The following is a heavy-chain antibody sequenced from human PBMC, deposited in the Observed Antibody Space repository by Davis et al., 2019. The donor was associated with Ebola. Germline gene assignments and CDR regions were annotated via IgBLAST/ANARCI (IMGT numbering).Heavy chain of an antibody. D-gene: IGHD3-10*01. CDR3: AKDRFKVQGVIIHNWFDP. CDR2: INHSGST. J-gene: IGHJ5*02. V-gene: IGHV4-34*01. Sequence: MPSETLSLTCAVYGGSFSGYYWSWIRQPPGKGLEWIGEINHSGSTNYNPSLKSRVTISVDKSKNQFSLKLSSVTAADTAVYYCAKDRFKVQGVIIHNWFDPWGQGTLVTVSS. CDR1: GGSFSGYY.